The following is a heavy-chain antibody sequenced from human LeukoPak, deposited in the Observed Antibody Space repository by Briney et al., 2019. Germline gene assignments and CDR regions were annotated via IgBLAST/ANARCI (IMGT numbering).Heavy chain of an antibody. D-gene: IGHD3-22*01. Sequence: GGSLRLSCAASGFTLSTYSMNWVRQAPGKGLEWVSYISSSSSTIYYADSVKGRFTISRDNAKNSLYLQMNSLRAEDTAVYYCARDPTGGYSDYWGQGTLVAVSS. J-gene: IGHJ4*02. CDR2: ISSSSSTI. CDR1: GFTLSTYS. CDR3: ARDPTGGYSDY. V-gene: IGHV3-48*04.